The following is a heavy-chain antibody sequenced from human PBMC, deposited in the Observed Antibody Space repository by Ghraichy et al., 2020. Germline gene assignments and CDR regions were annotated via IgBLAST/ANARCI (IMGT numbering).Heavy chain of an antibody. D-gene: IGHD6-13*01. V-gene: IGHV3-30*04. CDR2: ISYDGSNK. CDR3: ARDLGYSSSWYVYYYYGMDV. Sequence: GESLNISCAASGFTFSSYAMHWVRQAPGKGLEWVAVISYDGSNKYYADSVKGRFTISRDNSKNTLYLQMNSLRAEDTAVYYCARDLGYSSSWYVYYYYGMDVWGQGTTVTVSS. CDR1: GFTFSSYA. J-gene: IGHJ6*02.